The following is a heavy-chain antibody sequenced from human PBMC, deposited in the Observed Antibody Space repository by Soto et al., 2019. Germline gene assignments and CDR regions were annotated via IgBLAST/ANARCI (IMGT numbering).Heavy chain of an antibody. J-gene: IGHJ4*02. V-gene: IGHV4-59*01. D-gene: IGHD1-1*01. CDR3: ARGWESYNWNDMDY. Sequence: QVQLQEAGPGLLKPSQTLSLTCTVSGGSISTNYWSWIRQPPGKGLEWMGYIYYSRSTNYNPSLKSRVTITVNTSKNQYPLKLRSDTAVDTAVYYCARGWESYNWNDMDYWGRGTVVTVST. CDR2: IYYSRST. CDR1: GGSISTNY.